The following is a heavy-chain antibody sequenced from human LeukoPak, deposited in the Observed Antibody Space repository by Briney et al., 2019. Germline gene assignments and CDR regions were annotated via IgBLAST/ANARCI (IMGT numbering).Heavy chain of an antibody. Sequence: GGSLRLSCAASGFTFSSYGMHWVRQAPGKGLEWVAVISYDGSNKYYADSVKGRFTISRDNSKNTLYLQMNSLRAEDTAVYYCAKDYGDYQMGYWGQGTLVTVSS. V-gene: IGHV3-30*18. J-gene: IGHJ4*02. CDR1: GFTFSSYG. D-gene: IGHD4-17*01. CDR3: AKDYGDYQMGY. CDR2: ISYDGSNK.